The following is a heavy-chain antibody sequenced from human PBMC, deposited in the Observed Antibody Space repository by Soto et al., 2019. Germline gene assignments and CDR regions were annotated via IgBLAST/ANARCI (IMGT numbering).Heavy chain of an antibody. D-gene: IGHD2-2*01. CDR1: GGSISSGGYY. CDR2: IYYSGST. CDR3: ARGRYCSSTSCRRNYYYYYMDV. J-gene: IGHJ6*03. V-gene: IGHV4-31*03. Sequence: SETLSLTCTVSGGSISSGGYYWSWIRQHPGKGLEWIGYIYYSGSTYYNPSLKSRVTISVDTSKNQFSLKLSSVTAADTAVYYCARGRYCSSTSCRRNYYYYYMDVWGKGTTVTVSS.